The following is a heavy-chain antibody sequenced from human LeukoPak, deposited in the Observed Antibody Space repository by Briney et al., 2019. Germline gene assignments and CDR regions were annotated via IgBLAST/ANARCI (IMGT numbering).Heavy chain of an antibody. CDR2: TNRDGSEK. Sequence: PGGPLRLSCAASEFTFTNFWISWVRQSPGKGLEWVANTNRDGSEKYYVDSVKGRVTISRDNAMNFLYLQLNSLRVDDTAVYYCARDSASCRGCAFDIWGQGTVVTVSS. CDR1: EFTFTNFW. V-gene: IGHV3-7*01. J-gene: IGHJ3*02. D-gene: IGHD2-2*01. CDR3: ARDSASCRGCAFDI.